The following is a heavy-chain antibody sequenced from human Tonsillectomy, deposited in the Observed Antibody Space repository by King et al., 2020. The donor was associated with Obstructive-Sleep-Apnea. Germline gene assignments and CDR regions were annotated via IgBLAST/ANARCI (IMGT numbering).Heavy chain of an antibody. V-gene: IGHV4-39*07. Sequence: QLQESGPGLVKPSETLSLTCTVSGGSISSSIYSWGWIRQPPGKGLEWIGSIYYSGSTYYNPSLKSRVTIYLDTSKNQFSLKLSSVTAADTAVYYCARDDYGDNSRYFDYWGQGSLVTVSS. D-gene: IGHD4-23*01. CDR2: IYYSGST. CDR3: ARDDYGDNSRYFDY. J-gene: IGHJ4*02. CDR1: GGSISSSIYS.